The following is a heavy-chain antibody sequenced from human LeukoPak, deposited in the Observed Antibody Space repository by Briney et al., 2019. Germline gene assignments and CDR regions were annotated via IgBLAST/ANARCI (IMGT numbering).Heavy chain of an antibody. J-gene: IGHJ4*02. V-gene: IGHV4-39*07. D-gene: IGHD6-19*01. Sequence: SETLSLTCTVSGGSINSGSYYWGWIRQPPGKGLEWIGSIYYSGSTYYNPSLKSRVTISIDTSKNQFSLNLSSVTAADTAVYYCARIGSIAVASLDYWGQGTLITVSS. CDR3: ARIGSIAVASLDY. CDR1: GGSINSGSYY. CDR2: IYYSGST.